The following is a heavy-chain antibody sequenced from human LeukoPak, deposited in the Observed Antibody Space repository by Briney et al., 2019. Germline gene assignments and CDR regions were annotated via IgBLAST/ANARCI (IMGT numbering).Heavy chain of an antibody. CDR1: XFTFSSYG. CDR2: ISGSSNYI. Sequence: GSLRLXWAASXFTFSSYGPNWVRQAPGKGLEWVSSISGSSNYIYYADSLKGRFTISRDNAKNSLYLQMNSLRAEDTAVYYCARTYGSGGSYGMDVWGQGTTVTVSS. D-gene: IGHD3-10*01. V-gene: IGHV3-21*01. CDR3: ARTYGSGGSYGMDV. J-gene: IGHJ6*02.